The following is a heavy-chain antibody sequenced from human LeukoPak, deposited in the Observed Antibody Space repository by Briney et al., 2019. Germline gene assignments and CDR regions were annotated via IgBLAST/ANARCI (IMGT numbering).Heavy chain of an antibody. CDR3: ARGVVTTNRNWFDP. J-gene: IGHJ5*02. CDR1: GGTFSSYA. CDR2: IIPIFGIA. V-gene: IGHV1-69*04. D-gene: IGHD4-11*01. Sequence: GASVKLSCKASGGTFSSYAISWVRQAPGQGLEWMGRIIPIFGIANYAQKFQGRVTITADKSTSTAYMELSSLRSEDTAVYYCARGVVTTNRNWFDPWGQGTLVTVSS.